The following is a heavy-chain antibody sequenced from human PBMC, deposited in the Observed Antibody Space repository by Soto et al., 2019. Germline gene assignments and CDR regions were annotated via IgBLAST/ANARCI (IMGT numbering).Heavy chain of an antibody. Sequence: GGSLRLCCTASGFTFSSYSMNWVRQAPGKGLEWVSSISSSSSYIYYADSVKGRFTISRDNAKNSRYLQMNSLRAEDTSVYYCARERYCSSTSCYTAEDYRGQGT. V-gene: IGHV3-21*01. CDR1: GFTFSSYS. CDR2: ISSSSSYI. CDR3: ARERYCSSTSCYTAEDY. J-gene: IGHJ4*02. D-gene: IGHD2-2*02.